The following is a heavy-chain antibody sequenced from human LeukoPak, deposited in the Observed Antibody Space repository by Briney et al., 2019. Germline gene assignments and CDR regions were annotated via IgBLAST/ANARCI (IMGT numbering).Heavy chain of an antibody. CDR2: ISAENGNT. V-gene: IGHV1-18*01. CDR1: GYTFINYG. CDR3: ARDLGDIVVVPAAWDYYMDV. Sequence: GASVKVSCKASGYTFINYGISWVRQAPGQGLEWMGWISAENGNTGYVENLQGRVTMTTDTSTSTAYMELRSLRSDDTAVYYCARDLGDIVVVPAAWDYYMDVWGKGTTVTVSS. J-gene: IGHJ6*03. D-gene: IGHD2-2*01.